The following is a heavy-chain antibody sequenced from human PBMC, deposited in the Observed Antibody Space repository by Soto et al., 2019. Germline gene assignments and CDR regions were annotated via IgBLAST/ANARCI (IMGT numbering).Heavy chain of an antibody. CDR1: GDTFSFYT. J-gene: IGHJ4*02. CDR2: VNPIVSMS. Sequence: QVQLVQSGAEVKKPGSSVKVSCKASGDTFSFYTNNWVRQAPGLGLEWMGRVNPIVSMSNYAQKFQGRVTXTXDXXTNTAYMQLSSLRSEDTAIYYCAASYGSGYRAFDYWGQGALVTVSS. CDR3: AASYGSGYRAFDY. D-gene: IGHD3-10*01. V-gene: IGHV1-69*02.